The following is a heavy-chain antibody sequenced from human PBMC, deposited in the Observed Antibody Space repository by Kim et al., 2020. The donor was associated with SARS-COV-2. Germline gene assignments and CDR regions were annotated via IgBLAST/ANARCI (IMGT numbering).Heavy chain of an antibody. J-gene: IGHJ4*02. D-gene: IGHD3-10*01. CDR3: ASGSPRDSRGGG. V-gene: IGHV3-23*01. Sequence: YYADSVKGRFTISRDNSKNTLYLQMNSLRAEDTAVYYCASGSPRDSRGGGWGQGTLVTVSS.